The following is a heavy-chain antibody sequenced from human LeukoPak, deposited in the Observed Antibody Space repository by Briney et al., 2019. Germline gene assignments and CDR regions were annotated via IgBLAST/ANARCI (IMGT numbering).Heavy chain of an antibody. CDR2: ISWDGGTT. V-gene: IGHV3-43*01. J-gene: IGHJ4*02. CDR3: AKDSRLWFGEYQFDY. CDR1: GFTFDDYT. Sequence: GGSLRLSCEASGFTFDDYTMHWVRQSPGKGLEWVSLISWDGGTTYYADSVRGRFTISRDNSKNSLYLQMNSLRTEDTAVYYCAKDSRLWFGEYQFDYWGQGTLVTVSS. D-gene: IGHD3-10*01.